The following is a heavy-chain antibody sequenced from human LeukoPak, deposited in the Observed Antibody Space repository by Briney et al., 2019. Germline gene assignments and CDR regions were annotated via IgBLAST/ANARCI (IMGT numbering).Heavy chain of an antibody. V-gene: IGHV1-2*02. CDR3: ARGIAAAGNLDY. D-gene: IGHD6-13*01. CDR2: INPNNDDT. Sequence: ASVKVSCKASGYIFTDYYMHWVRQAPGQGLEWMGWINPNNDDTNYAQKFQGRVTMTRDTSICTAYMELSSLTSDDTAVYYCARGIAAAGNLDYWGQGALVTVSS. CDR1: GYIFTDYY. J-gene: IGHJ4*02.